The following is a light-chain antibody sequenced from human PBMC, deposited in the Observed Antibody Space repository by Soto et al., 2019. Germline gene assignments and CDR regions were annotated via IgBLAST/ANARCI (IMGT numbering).Light chain of an antibody. J-gene: IGKJ1*01. CDR3: QQYYRSPWT. Sequence: VVTRGPGSITTCPVAKVTISGRASQNIRSSLAWYQQKPGQAPRLLIYGASSRATGIPDRFSGSGSGTDFTLTISRLEPEDFAVYYCQQYYRSPWTFGLPTTVDLK. CDR2: GAS. V-gene: IGKV3-20*01. CDR1: QNIRSS.